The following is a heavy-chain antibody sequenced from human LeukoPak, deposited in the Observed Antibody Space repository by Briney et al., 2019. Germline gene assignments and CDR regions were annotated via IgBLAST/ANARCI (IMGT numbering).Heavy chain of an antibody. CDR3: ARGQPCSSGYAVDY. D-gene: IGHD3-22*01. CDR2: MNPNSGNT. V-gene: IGHV1-8*01. Sequence: ASVKVSCKASGYTFTSYDINWVRQAPGQGLEWMGWMNPNSGNTDYAQKLQGRVTMTRKTSISTAYMELSSLRSEYTAVYYCARGQPCSSGYAVDYWGQGTLVTVSS. CDR1: GYTFTSYD. J-gene: IGHJ4*02.